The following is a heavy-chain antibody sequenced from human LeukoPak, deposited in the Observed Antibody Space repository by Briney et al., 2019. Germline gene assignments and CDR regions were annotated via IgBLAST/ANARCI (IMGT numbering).Heavy chain of an antibody. Sequence: ASVKVSCKASGGTFSSYAISWVRQAPGQGLEWMGRTIPIFGIANYAQKFQGRVTITADKSTSTAYMELSSLRSEDTAVYYCAESPLGATSVNFDYWGQGTLVTVSS. CDR1: GGTFSSYA. D-gene: IGHD1-26*01. CDR2: TIPIFGIA. J-gene: IGHJ4*02. V-gene: IGHV1-69*04. CDR3: AESPLGATSVNFDY.